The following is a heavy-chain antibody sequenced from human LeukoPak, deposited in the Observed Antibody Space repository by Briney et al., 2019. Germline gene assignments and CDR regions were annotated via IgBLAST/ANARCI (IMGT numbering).Heavy chain of an antibody. Sequence: PGRSLRLSCAASGFTFSSYGMHWVRQAPGKGLEYVAFIRYDGSVKYSGDSVKGRFTISSDNSKNTLYLQMNSLRAEDTAVYYCARGTYSSGWYYFDYWGQGTLVTVSS. CDR3: ARGTYSSGWYYFDY. CDR1: GFTFSSYG. J-gene: IGHJ4*02. D-gene: IGHD6-19*01. CDR2: IRYDGSVK. V-gene: IGHV3-33*01.